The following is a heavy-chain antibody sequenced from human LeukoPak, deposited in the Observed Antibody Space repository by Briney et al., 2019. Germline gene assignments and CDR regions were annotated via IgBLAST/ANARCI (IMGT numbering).Heavy chain of an antibody. CDR1: GFTFSNYA. CDR3: AKDTSAWWYHRAYMNV. V-gene: IGHV3-23*01. Sequence: GGSLRLSCAASGFTFSNYAMSWVRQAPGGGLEWVSAISGSGDTTFHADSVEGRFTTSRDNPKNTLSLQMSGLRVEDSAVYFCAKDTSAWWYHRAYMNVWGTGTTVTVSS. D-gene: IGHD2-15*01. J-gene: IGHJ6*03. CDR2: ISGSGDTT.